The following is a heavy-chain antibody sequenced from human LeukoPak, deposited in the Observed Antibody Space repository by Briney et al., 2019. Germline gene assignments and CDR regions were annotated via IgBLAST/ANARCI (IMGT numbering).Heavy chain of an antibody. Sequence: GASVKVSCKASGYTFTSYGISWVRQAPGQGLEWMGWVSAYNGNTNFAQKLQGRVTMTTDTSTSTAYMELRSLRSDDTAVYYCARDPSSQYNSSPYDFWGQGTLVTVSS. J-gene: IGHJ4*02. CDR2: VSAYNGNT. V-gene: IGHV1-18*01. CDR3: ARDPSSQYNSSPYDF. CDR1: GYTFTSYG. D-gene: IGHD6-6*01.